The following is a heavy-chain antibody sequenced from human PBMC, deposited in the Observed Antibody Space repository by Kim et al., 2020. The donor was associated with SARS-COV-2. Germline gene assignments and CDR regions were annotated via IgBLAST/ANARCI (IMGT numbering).Heavy chain of an antibody. Sequence: SETLSLTCAVYGGSFSGYYWSWIRQPPGKGLEWIGEINHSGSTNYNPSLKSRVTISVDTSKNQFSLKLSSVTAADTAVYYCARGGRGNYYGSGKDFDYWGQGTLVTVSS. J-gene: IGHJ4*02. V-gene: IGHV4-34*01. D-gene: IGHD3-10*01. CDR3: ARGGRGNYYGSGKDFDY. CDR2: INHSGST. CDR1: GGSFSGYY.